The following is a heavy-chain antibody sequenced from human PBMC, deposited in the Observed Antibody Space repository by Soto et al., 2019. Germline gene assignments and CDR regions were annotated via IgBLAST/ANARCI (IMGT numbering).Heavy chain of an antibody. CDR1: GYTFTVYY. D-gene: IGHD1-26*01. CDR3: ARDLAKGGGSAGFDY. CDR2: INPKSGGT. V-gene: IGHV1-2*02. Sequence: ASVKVSCKASGYTFTVYYMHGVVQAALRGLEWMGWINPKSGGTMYPQKFQGRVTMTWDTSISTAYMALTRLRSDDTAVYYCARDLAKGGGSAGFDYWGQGTLVTVSS. J-gene: IGHJ4*02.